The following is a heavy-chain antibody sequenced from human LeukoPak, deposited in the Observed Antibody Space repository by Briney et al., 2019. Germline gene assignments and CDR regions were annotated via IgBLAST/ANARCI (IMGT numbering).Heavy chain of an antibody. Sequence: GASVKVSCKAAGGTFSSYAISWVRQAPGQGLEWMGGIIPIFGTASYAQKFQGRVTVTTDESTSTAYMELSSLRSEDTAVYYCARSVLGYCSGGSCSMDVWGKGTTVTVSS. D-gene: IGHD2-15*01. CDR3: ARSVLGYCSGGSCSMDV. CDR2: IIPIFGTA. CDR1: GGTFSSYA. V-gene: IGHV1-69*05. J-gene: IGHJ6*03.